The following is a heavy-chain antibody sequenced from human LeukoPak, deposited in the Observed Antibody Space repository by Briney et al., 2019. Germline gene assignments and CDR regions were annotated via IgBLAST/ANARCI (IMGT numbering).Heavy chain of an antibody. J-gene: IGHJ4*02. Sequence: GGSLRLSCAASGFTFSSYWMSWVRQAPGKGLEWVANIKQDGSEKYYVDSVKGRFTISRDNAKNSLYLQMNSLRAEDTAVYYCARVGSGSYHGGLDYWGQGTLVTVSS. CDR1: GFTFSSYW. CDR3: ARVGSGSYHGGLDY. V-gene: IGHV3-7*01. CDR2: IKQDGSEK. D-gene: IGHD1-26*01.